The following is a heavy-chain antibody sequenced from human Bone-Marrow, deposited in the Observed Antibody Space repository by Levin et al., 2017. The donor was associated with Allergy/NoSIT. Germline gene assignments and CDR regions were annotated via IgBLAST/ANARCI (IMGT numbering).Heavy chain of an antibody. D-gene: IGHD3-3*01. J-gene: IGHJ6*03. V-gene: IGHV4-61*01. CDR1: GGSISSGNYY. CDR3: ARVIDFWNYFYMDV. CDR2: IDYSGSA. Sequence: SQTLSLTCPVSGGSISSGNYYWNWIRQPPGKGLEWIGSIDYSGSAKYSPSVKSRVTILADTSKNQFSLKLTSVTAADSAVYYCARVIDFWNYFYMDVWGKGTTVTVSS.